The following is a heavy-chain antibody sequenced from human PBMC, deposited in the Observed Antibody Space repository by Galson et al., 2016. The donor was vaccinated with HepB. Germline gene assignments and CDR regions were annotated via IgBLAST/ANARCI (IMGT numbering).Heavy chain of an antibody. CDR1: GFTFSNYD. Sequence: SLRLSCAASGFTFSNYDMHWVRQAPGKGLEWVAVIWYDGSNKYSADSVKGRFTISRDNSKNTLFVQMNSLRAEDTAVYYCARLDRNSYDMDVWGQGTTVTVSS. V-gene: IGHV3-33*01. D-gene: IGHD1-1*01. CDR3: ARLDRNSYDMDV. J-gene: IGHJ6*02. CDR2: IWYDGSNK.